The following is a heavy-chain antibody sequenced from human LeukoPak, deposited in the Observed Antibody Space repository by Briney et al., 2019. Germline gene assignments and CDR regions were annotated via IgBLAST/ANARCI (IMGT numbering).Heavy chain of an antibody. CDR1: GFTFSSYS. J-gene: IGHJ4*02. D-gene: IGHD2-2*01. Sequence: GGSLRLSCAASGFTFSSYSMNWVRQAPGKGLEWVASISNGGNEFYADSVKGRFTISRDTSTNTLSLQMNSLRAEDTAVYYCARRTGDTRYCSGYSCLPPDYWGQGTLVTVSS. CDR2: ISNGGNE. V-gene: IGHV3-30*05. CDR3: ARRTGDTRYCSGYSCLPPDY.